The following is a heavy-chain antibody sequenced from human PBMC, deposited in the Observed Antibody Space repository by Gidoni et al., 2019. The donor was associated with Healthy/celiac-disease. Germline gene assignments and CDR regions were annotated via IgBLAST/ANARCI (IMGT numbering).Heavy chain of an antibody. D-gene: IGHD3-22*01. J-gene: IGHJ4*02. CDR3: ARDRYYDSSGYPFDY. V-gene: IGHV3-30-3*01. CDR1: GFPFSSYA. Sequence: QVQLVESGGGVVQPGRSLRLSCAASGFPFSSYAMHWVRQAPGKGLEWVAVISYDGSNKYYADSVKGRFTISRDNSKNTLYLQMNSLRAEDTAVYYCARDRYYDSSGYPFDYWGQGTLVTVSS. CDR2: ISYDGSNK.